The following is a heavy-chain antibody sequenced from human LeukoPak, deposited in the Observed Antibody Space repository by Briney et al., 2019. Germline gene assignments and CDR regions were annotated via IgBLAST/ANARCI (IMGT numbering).Heavy chain of an antibody. CDR1: GGSISSGGYY. D-gene: IGHD2-15*01. J-gene: IGHJ3*02. CDR2: IYYSGGT. Sequence: SQTPSLPCTVSGGSISSGGYYWRWIRQPPGKGPGWVGYIYYSGGTYYNPSLKSRVTISVDTSKNQFSLKLSSVTAADTAVYYCASTIGYCSGGSCYSRSVDAFDIWGQGTMVTVSS. V-gene: IGHV4-31*03. CDR3: ASTIGYCSGGSCYSRSVDAFDI.